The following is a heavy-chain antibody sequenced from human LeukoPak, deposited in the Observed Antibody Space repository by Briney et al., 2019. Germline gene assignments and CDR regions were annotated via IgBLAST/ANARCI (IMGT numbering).Heavy chain of an antibody. V-gene: IGHV3-15*01. CDR1: GFTFSNAW. J-gene: IGHJ4*02. CDR3: VSYRSFMAVAGYYFDF. CDR2: IKSKTDGGTT. D-gene: IGHD6-19*01. Sequence: AGGSLRLSCAASGFTFSNAWMGWVRQAPGKGLEWVGRIKSKTDGGTTDYAAPVKGRFTISRDDSKNTLYLQMNSLRAEDTAVYYCVSYRSFMAVAGYYFDFWGQGTLVTVSS.